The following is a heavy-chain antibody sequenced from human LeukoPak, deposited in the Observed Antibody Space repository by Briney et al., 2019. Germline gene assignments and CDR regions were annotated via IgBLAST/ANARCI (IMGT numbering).Heavy chain of an antibody. CDR1: GYTFTGYY. CDR2: VNPHSGVT. Sequence: GASVNVSCKASGYTFTGYYIHWIRQAPGQGLEWMGWVNPHSGVTNYAQKFQGRDTMTRDTSTSTVYMELSSLRSEDTAVYYCARGKVVTMVRGVIITYFDYWGQGTLVTVSS. D-gene: IGHD3-10*01. V-gene: IGHV1-2*02. CDR3: ARGKVVTMVRGVIITYFDY. J-gene: IGHJ4*02.